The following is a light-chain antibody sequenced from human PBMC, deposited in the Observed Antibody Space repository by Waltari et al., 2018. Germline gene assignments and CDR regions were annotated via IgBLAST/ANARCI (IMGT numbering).Light chain of an antibody. CDR2: GAS. CDR3: QQYYSTFFT. Sequence: DIVMTQSPDSLAVSLGERATIHCKSSQSVLYSANNKNYCDAXXXKPGHPHKLTVFGASTRESGVPDRFSGSGCGTDFTLTISSLQAEXXXVYYCQQYYSTFFTFGPGTKVDIK. J-gene: IGKJ3*01. CDR1: QSVLYSANNKNY. V-gene: IGKV4-1*01.